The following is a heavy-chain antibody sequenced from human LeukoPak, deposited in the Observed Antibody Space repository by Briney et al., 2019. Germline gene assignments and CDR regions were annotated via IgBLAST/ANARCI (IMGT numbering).Heavy chain of an antibody. Sequence: GGSLRLSCAASGFTFSSYWMSWVRQAPGKGLEWVANIKQDGSEKYYVDSVKGRFTISRDNAKNSLYLQMNSLRAEDTAVYYCARVSGQVQAAVRNYYYYYGMDVWGQGTTVTVSS. CDR2: IKQDGSEK. V-gene: IGHV3-7*01. J-gene: IGHJ6*02. D-gene: IGHD2-2*01. CDR1: GFTFSSYW. CDR3: ARVSGQVQAAVRNYYYYYGMDV.